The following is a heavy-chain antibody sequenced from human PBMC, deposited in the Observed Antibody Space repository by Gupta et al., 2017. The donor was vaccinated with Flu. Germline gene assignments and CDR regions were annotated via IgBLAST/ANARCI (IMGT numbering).Heavy chain of an antibody. CDR2: IYDSGST. V-gene: IGHV4-39*01. Sequence: QLPPQDSGPGVVKPSETLSLHCTVSADPITCSSYYWGWIRLPQGRGPQWIGSIYDSGSTYYNPSLKSRVTISEDTSKNQFSLKLSSVTAADTAVYYCARFDCSSNSCPNDRGAFDIWGQGTMVTVSS. D-gene: IGHD2-2*01. CDR3: ARFDCSSNSCPNDRGAFDI. J-gene: IGHJ3*02. CDR1: ADPITCSSYY.